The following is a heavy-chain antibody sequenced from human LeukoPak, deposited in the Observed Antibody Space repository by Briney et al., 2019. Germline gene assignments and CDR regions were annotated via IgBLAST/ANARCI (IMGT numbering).Heavy chain of an antibody. V-gene: IGHV3-30*02. CDR3: AKAGNGWYAPY. CDR2: VRYNGNDK. CDR1: GFTFSAYG. J-gene: IGHJ4*02. D-gene: IGHD6-19*01. Sequence: GGSLRLSCAASGFTFSAYGMQWVRQAPGKGLEWVAFVRYNGNDKYYADSVKGRFTISRDNSKNTTYLQMNTLRAEDTAVYYCAKAGNGWYAPYWGQGTLVTVSS.